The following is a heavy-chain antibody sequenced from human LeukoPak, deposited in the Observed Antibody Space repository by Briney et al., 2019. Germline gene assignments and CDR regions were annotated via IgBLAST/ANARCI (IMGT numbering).Heavy chain of an antibody. CDR3: ARSLRPVDTAMVSYFDY. CDR2: INPSGGST. CDR1: GYTFTSYY. V-gene: IGHV1-46*01. Sequence: ASVKVSCKVSGYTFTSYYMHWVRQAPGQGLEWMGIINPSGGSTSYAQKFQGRVTMTRDTSTSTVYMELSSLRSEDTAVYYCARSLRPVDTAMVSYFDYWGQGTLVTVSS. D-gene: IGHD5-18*01. J-gene: IGHJ4*02.